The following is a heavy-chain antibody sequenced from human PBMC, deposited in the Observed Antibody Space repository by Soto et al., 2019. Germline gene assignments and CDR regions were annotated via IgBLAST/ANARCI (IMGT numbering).Heavy chain of an antibody. CDR3: ARGYCSGGSCYPLRGNWFDP. CDR1: GGSFSGYY. J-gene: IGHJ5*02. CDR2: INHSGST. V-gene: IGHV4-34*01. D-gene: IGHD2-15*01. Sequence: QVQLQQWGAGLLKPSETLSLTCAVYGGSFSGYYWSWIRQPPGKGLVWIGEINHSGSTNYNPSLKSRVTISVDTSKNQFSLKLSSVTAADTAVYYCARGYCSGGSCYPLRGNWFDPWGQGTLVTVSS.